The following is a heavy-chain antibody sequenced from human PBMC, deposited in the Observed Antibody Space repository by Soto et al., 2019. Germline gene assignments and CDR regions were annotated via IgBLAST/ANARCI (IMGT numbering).Heavy chain of an antibody. CDR2: IYSIGNT. Sequence: PSETLSLTCTVSGGSVDSVNHYWSWNRQSPGKGLEWIGYIYSIGNTYYNPSLKGRVQISVDKSRNQFSLKLSSVTAADTAVYFCATSEYSSMSINWFDPWGQGALVTVSS. V-gene: IGHV4-30-4*01. CDR3: ATSEYSSMSINWFDP. CDR1: GGSVDSVNHY. J-gene: IGHJ5*02. D-gene: IGHD5-12*01.